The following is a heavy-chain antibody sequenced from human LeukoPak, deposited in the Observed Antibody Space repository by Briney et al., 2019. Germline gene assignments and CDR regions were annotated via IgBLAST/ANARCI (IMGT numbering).Heavy chain of an antibody. CDR3: ARGYCSSTSCYNWFDP. CDR2: IQTSGTT. CDR1: GGSISNYY. J-gene: IGHJ5*02. Sequence: SETLSLTCTVSGGSISNYYWSWIRQPAGKGLEWIGRIQTSGTTTYNSSLESRVTMSVDTSKNQFSLKLSSVTAADTAVYYCARGYCSSTSCYNWFDPWGQGTLVTVSS. D-gene: IGHD2-2*01. V-gene: IGHV4-4*07.